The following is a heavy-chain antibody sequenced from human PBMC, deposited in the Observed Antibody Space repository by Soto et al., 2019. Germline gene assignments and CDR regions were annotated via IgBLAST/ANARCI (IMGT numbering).Heavy chain of an antibody. V-gene: IGHV3-23*01. CDR1: RFTFSSYP. D-gene: IGHD3-3*01. J-gene: IGHJ4*02. Sequence: GGSLRLSCAAPRFTFSSYPMSWVRQAPGKGLEWVSAISPSGDNTYSPDSVKGRFTISRDNSKNTLYLQMNNLRAEDTAVYYCADGGEWSFNFEYWGQGTQVTVSS. CDR3: ADGGEWSFNFEY. CDR2: ISPSGDNT.